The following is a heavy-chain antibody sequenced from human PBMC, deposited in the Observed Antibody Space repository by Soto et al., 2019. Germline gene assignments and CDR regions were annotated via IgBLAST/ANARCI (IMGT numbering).Heavy chain of an antibody. J-gene: IGHJ5*02. D-gene: IGHD6-13*01. CDR2: IIPIFGTA. V-gene: IGHV1-69*13. Sequence: GASVKVSCKASGGTFSSYAISWVRQAPGQGLEWMGGIIPIFGTANYAQKFQGRVTITADESTSTAYMELSSLRSEDTAVYYYARREQLGLFAPWGQGTLVTVSS. CDR1: GGTFSSYA. CDR3: ARREQLGLFAP.